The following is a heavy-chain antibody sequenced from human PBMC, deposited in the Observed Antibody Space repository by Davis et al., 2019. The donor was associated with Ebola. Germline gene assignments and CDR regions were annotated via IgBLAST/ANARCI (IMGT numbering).Heavy chain of an antibody. CDR2: INVGNDRA. Sequence: ASVKVSCKASGYIFTAYALHWVRQAPGQSLEWMGWINVGNDRAKYSERFQGRVTISRDTSANTAYLEVSSLRSEDTAVYYCARSLFQLGEARTDAFEIWGQGTTVTVSA. CDR3: ARSLFQLGEARTDAFEI. CDR1: GYIFTAYA. D-gene: IGHD1-1*01. V-gene: IGHV1-3*01. J-gene: IGHJ3*02.